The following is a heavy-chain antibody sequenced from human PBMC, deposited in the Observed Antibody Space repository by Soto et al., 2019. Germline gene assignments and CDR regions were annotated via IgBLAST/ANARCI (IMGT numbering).Heavy chain of an antibody. J-gene: IGHJ6*03. CDR2: TYYRSKWYI. D-gene: IGHD1-1*01. CDR1: GDSVSSNSAA. V-gene: IGHV6-1*01. CDR3: ARGSWDDVTGHYYMDV. Sequence: SQTLSLTCDISGDSVSSNSAAWNWIRQTPSRGLEWLGRTYYRSKWYINYAVSVKSRVTVNPDTSKNQFSLQLNSVTPEDTAVYYCARGSWDDVTGHYYMDVWGKGTTVTVSS.